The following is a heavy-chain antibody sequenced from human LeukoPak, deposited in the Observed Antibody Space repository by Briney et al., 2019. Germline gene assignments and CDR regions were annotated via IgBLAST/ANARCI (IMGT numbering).Heavy chain of an antibody. V-gene: IGHV3-53*01. CDR3: ARDYGRSRDYGMDV. CDR1: GFTVSSNY. CDR2: IYSGGST. D-gene: IGHD3-10*01. J-gene: IGHJ6*02. Sequence: GGSLRLSCAASGFTVSSNYMSWVRQAPGKGLEWVSVIYSGGSTYYADSVKGRFTISRDNAKNTLFLQMNSLRAEDTAMYYCARDYGRSRDYGMDVWGQGTTVTVSS.